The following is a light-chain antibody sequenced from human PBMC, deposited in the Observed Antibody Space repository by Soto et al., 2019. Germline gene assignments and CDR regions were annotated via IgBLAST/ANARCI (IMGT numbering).Light chain of an antibody. CDR3: QQSYNSPQT. V-gene: IGKV1-39*01. CDR1: QYIGRY. Sequence: EIQMTQSPSSLSASVGDRVTITCRAGQYIGRYLNWYQQKPGKAPKLLIYAASSLQSGVPSRFSGSGSGTDFTLTISSLQPEDFATYSCQQSYNSPQTFGRGTKVDI. J-gene: IGKJ1*01. CDR2: AAS.